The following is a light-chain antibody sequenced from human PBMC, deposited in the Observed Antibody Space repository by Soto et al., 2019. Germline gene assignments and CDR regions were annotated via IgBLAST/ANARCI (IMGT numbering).Light chain of an antibody. CDR2: DVS. CDR3: SSYTSSSTRV. Sequence: LTPPASVSGSTGQSITISCTGTSSDVGGYNYVSWYQRHPGKAPKLMIYDVSNRPSGVSNRFSGSKSGNTASLTISGLQAEDEADYYCSSYTSSSTRVFGTGTKVTVL. CDR1: SSDVGGYNY. J-gene: IGLJ1*01. V-gene: IGLV2-14*01.